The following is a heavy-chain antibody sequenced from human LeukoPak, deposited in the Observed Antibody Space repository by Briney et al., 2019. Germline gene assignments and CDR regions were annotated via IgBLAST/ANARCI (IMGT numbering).Heavy chain of an antibody. Sequence: GASVKVSCKVSGYTLTELSMHWVRQAPGKGLEWMGGFDPEDGETIYAQKFQGRVTMTEDTSTDTAYMELSSLRSEDTAVYYCATSYYYVSSGYYYFDYWGQGTLVTVSS. CDR2: FDPEDGET. CDR3: ATSYYYVSSGYYYFDY. J-gene: IGHJ4*02. D-gene: IGHD3-22*01. CDR1: GYTLTELS. V-gene: IGHV1-24*01.